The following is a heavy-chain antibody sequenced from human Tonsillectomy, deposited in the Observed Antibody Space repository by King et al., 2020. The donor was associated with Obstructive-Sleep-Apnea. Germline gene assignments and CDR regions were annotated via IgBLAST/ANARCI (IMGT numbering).Heavy chain of an antibody. D-gene: IGHD3-22*01. CDR3: ARGGYYYFDY. V-gene: IGHV4-59*08. CDR1: GGSISTYY. Sequence: QMQLQESGPGLVKPSETLSLTCTVSGGSISTYYWSCFRQPPGKGLEWIGYIYYSGSTNYNPSLKSRVTISVDTSKNQFSLNLSSVTAADTAFYYCARGGYYYFDYWGQGTQATVSS. CDR2: IYYSGST. J-gene: IGHJ4*02.